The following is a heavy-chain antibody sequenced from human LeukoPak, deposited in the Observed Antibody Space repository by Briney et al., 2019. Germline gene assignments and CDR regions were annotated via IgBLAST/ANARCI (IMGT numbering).Heavy chain of an antibody. Sequence: GGSLRLSCAASGFTFSTYWISWVRQAPGRGLEWVANIKQDGSEKYYVDSVKGRFTISRDNAKNSLYLQMNSLRAEDTAVYYCARCGSSSSAWFDPWGQGTLVTVSS. V-gene: IGHV3-7*01. CDR1: GFTFSTYW. J-gene: IGHJ5*02. D-gene: IGHD6-6*01. CDR3: ARCGSSSSAWFDP. CDR2: IKQDGSEK.